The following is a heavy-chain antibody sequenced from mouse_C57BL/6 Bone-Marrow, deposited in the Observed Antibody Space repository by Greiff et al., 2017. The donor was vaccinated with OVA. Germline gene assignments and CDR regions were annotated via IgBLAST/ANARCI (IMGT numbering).Heavy chain of an antibody. CDR3: TPMYYYVRGYYDV. CDR2: IDPENGDT. V-gene: IGHV14-4*01. CDR1: GFTIYDAS. Sequence: VQLQQSGAELVRPGASVQLSCTASGFTIYDASMHWVKQRPEQGLEWIGWIDPENGDTEYVAKFQGKDTITTDTSSNTAYLQHSSLTSEDTAVYYCTPMYYYVRGYYDVGGTGTTVTVTA. J-gene: IGHJ1*03. D-gene: IGHD1-1*01.